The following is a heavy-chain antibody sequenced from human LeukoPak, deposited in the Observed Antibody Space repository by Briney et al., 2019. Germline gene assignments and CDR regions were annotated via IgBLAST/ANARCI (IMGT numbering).Heavy chain of an antibody. CDR2: INPNSGGT. Sequence: ASVTVSCKASGYTFTGYHVHWVRQAPGQGLEWMGRINPNSGGTNYAQKFQGRVTVTRDTSISTAYMELSRLRSDDTAVYYCARSDSSGYYYVGGFDYWGQGTLVTVSS. D-gene: IGHD3-22*01. J-gene: IGHJ4*02. V-gene: IGHV1-2*02. CDR3: ARSDSSGYYYVGGFDY. CDR1: GYTFTGYH.